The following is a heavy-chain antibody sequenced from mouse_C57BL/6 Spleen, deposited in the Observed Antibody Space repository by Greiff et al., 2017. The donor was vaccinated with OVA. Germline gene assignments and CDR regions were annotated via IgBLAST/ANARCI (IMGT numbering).Heavy chain of an antibody. D-gene: IGHD4-1*01. CDR1: GFSLTSYG. Sequence: VKLMESGPGLVQPSQSLSITCTVSGFSLTSYGVHWVRQSPGKGLEWLGVIWSGGSTDYNAAFISRLSISKDNSKSQVFFKMNSLQADDTAIYYCATNWAYWYFDVWGTGTTVTVSS. CDR2: IWSGGST. CDR3: ATNWAYWYFDV. J-gene: IGHJ1*03. V-gene: IGHV2-2*01.